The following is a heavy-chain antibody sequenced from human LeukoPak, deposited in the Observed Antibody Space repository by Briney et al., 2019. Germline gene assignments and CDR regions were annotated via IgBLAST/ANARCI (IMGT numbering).Heavy chain of an antibody. CDR1: GYSISSGYY. CDR2: IYHSGST. Sequence: TSETLSLTCAVSGYSISSGYYWGWIRQPPGEGLEWIGSIYHSGSTYYNPSLKSRVTISVDTSKNQFSLKLSSVTAADTAVYYCASSKSILPYCSSTSCYNWFDPWGQGTLVTVSS. J-gene: IGHJ5*02. CDR3: ASSKSILPYCSSTSCYNWFDP. D-gene: IGHD2-2*02. V-gene: IGHV4-38-2*01.